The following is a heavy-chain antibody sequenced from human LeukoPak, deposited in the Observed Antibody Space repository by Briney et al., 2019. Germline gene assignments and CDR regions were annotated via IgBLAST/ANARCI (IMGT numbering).Heavy chain of an antibody. D-gene: IGHD3-3*01. CDR2: IYYSGST. CDR3: ARHYDFWSGYYWIDY. CDR1: GGSISSSSYY. J-gene: IGHJ4*02. V-gene: IGHV4-39*01. Sequence: SETLSLTCTVSGGSISSSSYYWGWIRQPPGKGPEWIGSIYYSGSTYYNPSLKSRVTISVDTSKNQFSLKLSSVTAADTAVYYCARHYDFWSGYYWIDYWGQGTLVTVSS.